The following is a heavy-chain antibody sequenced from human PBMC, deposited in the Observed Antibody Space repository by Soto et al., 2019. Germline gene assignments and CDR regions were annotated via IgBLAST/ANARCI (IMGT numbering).Heavy chain of an antibody. CDR1: GFTFSIYW. D-gene: IGHD6-13*01. CDR2: INSDGSTT. CDR3: ARSSSWYDY. Sequence: GGSLRLSCTASGFTFSIYWMHWVRQAPGKGLVWVSHINSDGSTTGYADSVKGRFTVSRDNAKNTLYLQMNSLRAEDTAVYYCARSSSWYDYWGQGTLVTVSS. J-gene: IGHJ4*02. V-gene: IGHV3-74*01.